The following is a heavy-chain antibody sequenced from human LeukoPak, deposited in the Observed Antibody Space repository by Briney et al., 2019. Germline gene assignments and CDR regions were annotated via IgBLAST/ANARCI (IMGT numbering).Heavy chain of an antibody. CDR2: ISSSSSYI. J-gene: IGHJ4*02. Sequence: GGSLRLSCAASGFTFSSYSMNWVRQAPGKGLEWVSSISSSSSYIYYADSVKGRFTISIDNAKNSLYLQMNSLRAEDTAVYYCASLVDSSSWYDYFDYWGQGTLVTVSS. V-gene: IGHV3-21*01. CDR1: GFTFSSYS. D-gene: IGHD6-13*01. CDR3: ASLVDSSSWYDYFDY.